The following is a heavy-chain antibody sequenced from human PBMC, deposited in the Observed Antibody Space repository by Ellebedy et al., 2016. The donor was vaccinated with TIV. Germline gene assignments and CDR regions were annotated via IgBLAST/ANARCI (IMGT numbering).Heavy chain of an antibody. J-gene: IGHJ5*02. CDR3: ARDFEVSPYYGYAP. CDR2: ISYDGSNK. V-gene: IGHV3-30*03. D-gene: IGHD3-10*01. CDR1: GFTFSSYG. Sequence: GGSLRLXXAASGFTFSSYGMHWVRQAPGKGLEWVAVISYDGSNKYYADSVKGRFTISRDNSKNTLYLQMNSLRAEDTAVYYCARDFEVSPYYGYAPWGQGTLVTVSS.